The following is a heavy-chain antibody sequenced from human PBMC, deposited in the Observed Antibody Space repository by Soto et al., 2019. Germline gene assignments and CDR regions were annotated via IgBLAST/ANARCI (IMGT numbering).Heavy chain of an antibody. Sequence: HPGGSLRLSCAVSGITVSSYYMSWVRQAAGKGLEWVSVIYAGTITYYADSVKGRFTIYRDNSKNTLDLDMNSLRVEDTAVYYCARIPYDNSGTIFDYWGQGTLVTVSS. CDR2: IYAGTIT. CDR3: ARIPYDNSGTIFDY. CDR1: GITVSSYY. V-gene: IGHV3-53*01. J-gene: IGHJ4*02. D-gene: IGHD3-22*01.